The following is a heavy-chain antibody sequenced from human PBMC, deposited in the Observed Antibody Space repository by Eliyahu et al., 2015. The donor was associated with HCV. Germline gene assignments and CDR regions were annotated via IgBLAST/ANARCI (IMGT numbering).Heavy chain of an antibody. CDR1: GGSFSGYY. CDR3: ARGSTFFRYSSSDAGSYYFDY. J-gene: IGHJ4*02. V-gene: IGHV4-34*01. Sequence: QVQLQQWGAGLLKPSETLSLTCAVYGGSFSGYYWVWIRQPPGKGLEWIGEINHSGSTNYNPSLKSRVTISVDTSKNQFSLKLSSVTAADTAVYYCARGSTFFRYSSSDAGSYYFDYWGQGTLVTVSS. D-gene: IGHD6-6*01. CDR2: INHSGST.